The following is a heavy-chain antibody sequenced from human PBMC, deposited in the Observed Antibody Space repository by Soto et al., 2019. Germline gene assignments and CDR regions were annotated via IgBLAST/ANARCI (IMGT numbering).Heavy chain of an antibody. V-gene: IGHV3-7*01. CDR1: GFTFSDHW. CDR3: ARGHYGMDV. J-gene: IGHJ6*02. CDR2: VKPDGSER. Sequence: PGGSLRLSCAASGFTFSDHWMTWVCQAPGKGLEWVASVKPDGSERFYVESAKGRFTISRDNAKNSVYLQMNSLRVEDTAVYYCARGHYGMDVWGQGXTVTVPS.